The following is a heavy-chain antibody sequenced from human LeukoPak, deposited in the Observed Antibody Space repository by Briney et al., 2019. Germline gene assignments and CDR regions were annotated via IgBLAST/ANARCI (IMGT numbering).Heavy chain of an antibody. J-gene: IGHJ4*02. CDR1: GFTVSNFA. V-gene: IGHV3-23*01. CDR3: AKDSVRDGYNSLDY. CDR2: IFASGGTT. D-gene: IGHD5-24*01. Sequence: GGSLRLSCEGSGFTVSNFAMNWVRQPPGKGLEWVSLIFASGGTTKYADSVKGRFTISRDNCNNRVYLQMNSLRVDDTAVYYCAKDSVRDGYNSLDYWGQGTLATVSS.